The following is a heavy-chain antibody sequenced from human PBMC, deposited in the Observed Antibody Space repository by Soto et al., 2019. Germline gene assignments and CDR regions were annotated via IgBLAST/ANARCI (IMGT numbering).Heavy chain of an antibody. CDR3: ARVRARGCRCDDPANTYKGTHV. CDR1: GYTFTSYG. CDR2: ISAYNGNT. V-gene: IGHV1-18*01. J-gene: IGHJ6*02. Sequence: ASVKVSCKDSGYTFTSYGISWVRQAPGQGLEWMGWISAYNGNTNYAQKLQGRVTMTTDTSTSTAYMELRSLRSEDTAVYYCARVRARGCRCDDPANTYKGTHVLGQAPPVTV. D-gene: IGHD2-8*01.